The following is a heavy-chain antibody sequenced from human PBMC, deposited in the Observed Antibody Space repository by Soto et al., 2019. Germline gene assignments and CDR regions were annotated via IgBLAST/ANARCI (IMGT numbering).Heavy chain of an antibody. V-gene: IGHV1-8*01. D-gene: IGHD3-10*01. J-gene: IGHJ4*02. CDR1: GYTFTSYD. CDR3: ARGTMGYYYGSGSYSTFGY. Sequence: QVQLVQSGAEVKKPGASVKVSCKASGYTFTSYDINWVRQATGQGLEWMGWMNPNSGTTGYAQKFQGRVTMTRNTSISTAYMELSSLRSEDTAVYYCARGTMGYYYGSGSYSTFGYWGQGTLVTVSS. CDR2: MNPNSGTT.